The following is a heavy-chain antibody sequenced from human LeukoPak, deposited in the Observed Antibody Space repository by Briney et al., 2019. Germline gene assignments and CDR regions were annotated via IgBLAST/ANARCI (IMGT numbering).Heavy chain of an antibody. D-gene: IGHD5-24*01. V-gene: IGHV3-64*02. J-gene: IGHJ4*02. CDR2: ISSNGGST. Sequence: GGSLRLSCAASGFTFSRYLMHWVRQAPGKGLEYVSAISSNGGSTFYADSVKGRFTISRGNSKNTLYLQMGSLRAEDMAVYYCARGRASYYFDCWGQGTLVTVSS. CDR1: GFTFSRYL. CDR3: ARGRASYYFDC.